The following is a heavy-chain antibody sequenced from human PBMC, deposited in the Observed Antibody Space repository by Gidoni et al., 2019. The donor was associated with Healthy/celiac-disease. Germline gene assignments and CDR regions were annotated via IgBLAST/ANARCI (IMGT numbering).Heavy chain of an antibody. J-gene: IGHJ6*02. CDR3: AIGDFWSVPSEIAPKKHYYGMDV. Sequence: QVQLVQSGAEVTKPGSSVKVSCKASGGTFSSYTISWVRQAPGQGLEWMGRIIPILGIANYAQKFQGRVTITADKSTSTAYMELSSLRSEDTAVYYCAIGDFWSVPSEIAPKKHYYGMDVWGQGTTVTVSS. V-gene: IGHV1-69*02. CDR2: IIPILGIA. D-gene: IGHD3-3*01. CDR1: GGTFSSYT.